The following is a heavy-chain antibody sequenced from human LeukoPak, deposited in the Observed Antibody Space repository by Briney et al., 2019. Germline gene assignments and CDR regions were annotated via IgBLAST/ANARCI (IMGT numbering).Heavy chain of an antibody. CDR1: GGSISSGGYY. Sequence: SETLSLTCTVSGGSISSGGYYWSWIRQHPGKGLEWIGYIYYSGSTYYNPSLKSRVTTSVDTSKNQFSLKLSSVTAADTAVYYCARDFQFRDAPGTPHGHWFDPWGQGTLVTVSS. V-gene: IGHV4-31*03. J-gene: IGHJ5*02. D-gene: IGHD3-10*01. CDR2: IYYSGST. CDR3: ARDFQFRDAPGTPHGHWFDP.